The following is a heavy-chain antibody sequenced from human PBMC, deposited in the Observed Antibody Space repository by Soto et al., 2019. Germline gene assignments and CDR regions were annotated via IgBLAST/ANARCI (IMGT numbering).Heavy chain of an antibody. J-gene: IGHJ5*02. CDR1: GFTFSTYA. D-gene: IGHD6-19*01. Sequence: EVQLLESGGGLVQPGGSLRLSCAASGFTFSTYAMSWVRQAPGKGLEWVSGISGSGGSTYYADSVTGRFTISRDNSKNTLYLQMNSLRAEDTAVYYCALQQAVAGTTNWFDPWGQGTLVTVSS. CDR2: ISGSGGST. CDR3: ALQQAVAGTTNWFDP. V-gene: IGHV3-23*01.